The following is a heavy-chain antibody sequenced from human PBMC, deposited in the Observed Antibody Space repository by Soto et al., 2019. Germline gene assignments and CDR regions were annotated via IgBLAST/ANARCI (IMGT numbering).Heavy chain of an antibody. V-gene: IGHV3-53*01. CDR2: IYSGGST. Sequence: GGSLRLSCAASGFTVSSNYMSWVRQAPGKGLEWVSVIYSGGSTYYADSVKGRFTISRDNSKNTLYLQMNSLRAEDTAVYYCATCSTTSCYGRYYYGMDVWGQGTTVTVSS. J-gene: IGHJ6*02. D-gene: IGHD2-2*01. CDR1: GFTVSSNY. CDR3: ATCSTTSCYGRYYYGMDV.